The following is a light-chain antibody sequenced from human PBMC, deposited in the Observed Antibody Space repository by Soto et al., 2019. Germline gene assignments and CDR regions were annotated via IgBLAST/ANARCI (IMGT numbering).Light chain of an antibody. V-gene: IGKV3-11*01. CDR3: QQRYSWPPIT. CDR1: QSVRSY. Sequence: EIVLTQSPATLSLSPGERATLSCRASQSVRSYLAWYQQKPAQAPRLLIYDASNRATGIPARFSGSGSGTDFTLTISSLEPEDFAVYYCQQRYSWPPITFGQGTRLEIK. J-gene: IGKJ5*01. CDR2: DAS.